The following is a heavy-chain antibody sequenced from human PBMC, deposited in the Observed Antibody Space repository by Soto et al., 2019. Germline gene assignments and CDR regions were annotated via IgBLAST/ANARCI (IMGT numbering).Heavy chain of an antibody. CDR1: GFTFSSYA. CDR2: ISGSGGST. CDR3: AKGKKELGQWLGWFDP. Sequence: EVQLLESGGGLVQPGGSLRLSCAASGFTFSSYAMSWVRQAPGKGLEWVSAISGSGGSTYYADSVKGRFTISRDNSKNTLYLQMNSLRAEDTAVYYCAKGKKELGQWLGWFDPWGQGTLVTVSS. J-gene: IGHJ5*02. D-gene: IGHD6-19*01. V-gene: IGHV3-23*01.